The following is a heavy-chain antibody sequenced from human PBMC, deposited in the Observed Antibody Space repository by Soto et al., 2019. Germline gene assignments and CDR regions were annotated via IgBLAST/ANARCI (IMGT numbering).Heavy chain of an antibody. CDR2: ISYDAFYK. D-gene: IGHD3-3*01. V-gene: IGHV3-30-3*01. CDR1: GFTFRSYA. J-gene: IGHJ4*02. CDR3: ARALDFWSAYFDY. Sequence: PGGSLRLSCAASGFTFRSYAMHWVRQAPGKGLERVAIISYDAFYKYYADSVKGRFTISRDNSKNTLYLQMNSLRTEDTAVYYCARALDFWSAYFDYWGQGSLVTVSS.